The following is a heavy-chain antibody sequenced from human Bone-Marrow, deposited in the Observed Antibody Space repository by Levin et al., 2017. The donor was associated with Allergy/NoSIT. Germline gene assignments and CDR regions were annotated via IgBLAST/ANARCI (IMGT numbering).Heavy chain of an antibody. Sequence: SETLSLTCAVSGGSISSGGYSWSWIRQPPGKGLEWIGYIYHSGSTYYNPSLKSRVTISVDRSKNQFSLKLSSVTAADTAVYYCASGYYDFWSGPPYYYYGMDVWGQGTTVTVSS. CDR3: ASGYYDFWSGPPYYYYGMDV. CDR2: IYHSGST. V-gene: IGHV4-30-2*01. CDR1: GGSISSGGYS. D-gene: IGHD3-3*01. J-gene: IGHJ6*02.